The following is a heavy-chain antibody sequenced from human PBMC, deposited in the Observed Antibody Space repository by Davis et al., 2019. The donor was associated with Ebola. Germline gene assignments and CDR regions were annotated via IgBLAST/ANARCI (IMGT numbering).Heavy chain of an antibody. J-gene: IGHJ4*02. V-gene: IGHV3-30*04. Sequence: GESLKISCEGSGFNFHIYAMHWVRQAPGKGLEWIGVITYDGRSQYYADFARGRFRISRDNSKNELYLEIDTVNREDTAVYFCARDRPIDSWGQGSLVTVSS. CDR3: ARDRPIDS. CDR2: ITYDGRSQ. CDR1: GFNFHIYA.